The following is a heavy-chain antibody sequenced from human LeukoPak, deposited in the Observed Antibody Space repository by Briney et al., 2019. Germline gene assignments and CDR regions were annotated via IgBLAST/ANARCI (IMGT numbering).Heavy chain of an antibody. V-gene: IGHV1-8*02. CDR2: MNPNSGNT. J-gene: IGHJ6*02. Sequence: GASVKVSCKASGYTFTSYGISWVRQAPGQGLEWMGWMNPNSGNTGYAQKFQGRVTMTRNTSISTAYMELSSLRSEDTAVYYCARSGQLAYYYYGMDVWGQGTTVTVSS. CDR1: GYTFTSYG. D-gene: IGHD6-13*01. CDR3: ARSGQLAYYYYGMDV.